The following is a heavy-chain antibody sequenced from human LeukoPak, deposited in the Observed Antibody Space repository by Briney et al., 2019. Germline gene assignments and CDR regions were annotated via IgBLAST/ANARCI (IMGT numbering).Heavy chain of an antibody. D-gene: IGHD3-22*01. CDR3: ARGVSSDTYNWFDP. V-gene: IGHV4-39*07. J-gene: IGHJ5*02. CDR1: GGSISSSSYY. CDR2: IYYSGST. Sequence: SETLSLTCTVSGGSISSSSYYWGWIRQPPGKGLEWIGSIYYSGSTYYNPSLKSRVTISVDTSKNQFSLKLSSVTAADTAVYYCARGVSSDTYNWFDPWGQGTLVTVSS.